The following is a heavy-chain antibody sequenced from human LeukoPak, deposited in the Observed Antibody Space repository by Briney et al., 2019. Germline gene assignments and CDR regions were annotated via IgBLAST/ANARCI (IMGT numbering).Heavy chain of an antibody. J-gene: IGHJ6*03. CDR1: GGSISSGSYY. CDR2: IYTSGST. Sequence: SETLSLTCTVSGGSISSGSYYRSWIRQPAGKGLEWIGRIYTSGSTNYNPSLKSRVTISVDTSKNQFSLKLSSVTAADTAVYYCARWARYYGRGMDVWGKGTTVTVSS. CDR3: ARWARYYGRGMDV. D-gene: IGHD3-10*02. V-gene: IGHV4-61*02.